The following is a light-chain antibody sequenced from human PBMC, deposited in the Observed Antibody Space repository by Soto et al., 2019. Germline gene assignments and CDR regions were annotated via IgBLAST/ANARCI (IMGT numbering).Light chain of an antibody. V-gene: IGLV2-8*01. CDR1: NSDVGGYNY. CDR3: SSYAGSNWYV. Sequence: VLTQPPSASGSPGQSVTISCTGTNSDVGGYNYVSWYQQYPGKAPKLIIYEVNERPSGVPDRFSGSKSGNTASLTVSGLQTADEADYYCSSYAGSNWYVFGTGTKVTVL. CDR2: EVN. J-gene: IGLJ1*01.